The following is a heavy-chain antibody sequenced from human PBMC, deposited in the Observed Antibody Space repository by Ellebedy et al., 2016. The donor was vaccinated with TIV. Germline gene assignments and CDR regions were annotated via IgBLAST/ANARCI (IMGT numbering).Heavy chain of an antibody. CDR2: MYDSGTT. D-gene: IGHD3-10*01. CDR3: ARHYGSGTYPLEF. V-gene: IGHV4-59*01. CDR1: GDSISGYY. J-gene: IGHJ4*02. Sequence: MPSETLSLTCTVSGDSISGYYWSWIRQPPGKGLEWIAYMYDSGTTNYNPSLKRRVAMSLDTSDNQVSLKLSSVTAADTAVYYCARHYGSGTYPLEFWGQGTLVTVSS.